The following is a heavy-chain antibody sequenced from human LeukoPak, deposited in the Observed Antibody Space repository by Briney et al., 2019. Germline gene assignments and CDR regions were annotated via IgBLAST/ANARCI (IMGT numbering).Heavy chain of an antibody. J-gene: IGHJ4*02. V-gene: IGHV3-21*01. CDR3: ARRSGYGDYFDY. Sequence: PGGSLRLSCAASGFTFSSYTMNWVRQALGKGLEWVSSITSSSTYIYYADSVKGRFTISRHNTKDSLYLQMNSLGAEDTAVYYCARRSGYGDYFDYWGQGTLVTVSS. D-gene: IGHD5-12*01. CDR2: ITSSSTYI. CDR1: GFTFSSYT.